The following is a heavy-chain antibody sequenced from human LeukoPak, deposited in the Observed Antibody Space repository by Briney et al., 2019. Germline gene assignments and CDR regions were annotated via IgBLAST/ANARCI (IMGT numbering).Heavy chain of an antibody. V-gene: IGHV4-4*07. D-gene: IGHD6-13*01. CDR3: ARDRVGSPPL. Sequence: ASETLSLTCAVYGGSFSGYYWSWIRQPAGKGLEWIGRIYTSGSTNYNPSLKSRVTMSVDTSKNQFSLKLSSVTAADTAVYYCARDRVGSPPLWGQGTLVTVSS. J-gene: IGHJ4*02. CDR2: IYTSGST. CDR1: GGSFSGYY.